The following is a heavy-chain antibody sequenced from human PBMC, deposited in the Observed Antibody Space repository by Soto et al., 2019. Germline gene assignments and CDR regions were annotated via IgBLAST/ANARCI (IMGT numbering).Heavy chain of an antibody. CDR3: ARQKVVATTKEGPFDY. Sequence: SETLSLTCAVSGGSISSGGYSWSWIRQPPGKGLEWIGYIYHSGSTYYNQSLKSRVTISVDRSKNQFSLKLSSVTAADTAVYYCARQKVVATTKEGPFDYWGQGTLVTVSS. J-gene: IGHJ4*02. CDR1: GGSISSGGYS. D-gene: IGHD5-12*01. V-gene: IGHV4-30-2*01. CDR2: IYHSGST.